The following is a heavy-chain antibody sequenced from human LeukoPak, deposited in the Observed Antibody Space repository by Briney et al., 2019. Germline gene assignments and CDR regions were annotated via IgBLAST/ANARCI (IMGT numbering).Heavy chain of an antibody. CDR2: ISGSGGST. D-gene: IGHD3-22*01. CDR1: GFTFSDYY. V-gene: IGHV3-23*01. Sequence: HTGGSLRLSCAASGFTFSDYYMSWVRQAPGKGLEWVSAISGSGGSTYYADSVKGRFTISRDNSKNTLYLQMNSLRAEDTAVYYCAKDLAIYDSIYFDYWGQGTLVTVSS. CDR3: AKDLAIYDSIYFDY. J-gene: IGHJ4*02.